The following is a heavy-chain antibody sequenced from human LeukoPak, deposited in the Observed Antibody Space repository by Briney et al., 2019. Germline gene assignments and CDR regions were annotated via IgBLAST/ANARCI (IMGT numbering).Heavy chain of an antibody. CDR2: MNPIRATT. CDR3: ARVPAGDYYYGMDV. J-gene: IGHJ6*02. Sequence: ASVKVSCKASGYTFTTYDINWVREATGQGLEWGGWMNPIRATTGYAQKLQGRVTMSRNTSISTDYMELSSLRSEDTAVYYCARVPAGDYYYGMDVWGQGTTVTVSS. D-gene: IGHD2-2*01. V-gene: IGHV1-8*01. CDR1: GYTFTTYD.